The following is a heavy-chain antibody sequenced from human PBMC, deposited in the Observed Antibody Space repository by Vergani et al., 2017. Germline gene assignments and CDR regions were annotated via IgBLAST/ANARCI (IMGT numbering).Heavy chain of an antibody. J-gene: IGHJ4*02. Sequence: QVQLQQWGAGLLKPSETLSLTFAVYGGSFSGYYWSWIRQPPGKGLEWIGEINHSGSTNYNPSLKSRVTISVDTSKNQFSLKLSSVTAADTAVYYCARGLGRYDYIWGSYRSRHFDYWGQGTLVTVSS. CDR2: INHSGST. D-gene: IGHD3-16*02. V-gene: IGHV4-34*01. CDR3: ARGLGRYDYIWGSYRSRHFDY. CDR1: GGSFSGYY.